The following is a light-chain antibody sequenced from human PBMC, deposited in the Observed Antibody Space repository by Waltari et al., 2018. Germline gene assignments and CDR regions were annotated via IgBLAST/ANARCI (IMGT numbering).Light chain of an antibody. CDR3: QQSYSRSRT. CDR1: QGIITY. J-gene: IGKJ1*01. V-gene: IGKV1-39*01. Sequence: DIQLTQSPSSLSTSVGDRITISCRASQGIITYLNWYQQEVGKAPRLLIYGASSLPTGVPSRFSGSGSGTDFTLTISSLQPEDVATYFCQQSYSRSRTFGQGTKVGIK. CDR2: GAS.